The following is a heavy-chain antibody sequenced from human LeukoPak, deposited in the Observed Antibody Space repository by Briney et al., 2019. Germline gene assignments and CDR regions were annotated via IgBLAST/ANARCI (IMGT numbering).Heavy chain of an antibody. CDR3: AKAVTPNYDSSGYSAIDY. D-gene: IGHD3-22*01. V-gene: IGHV3-21*01. CDR2: ISSSSSYI. CDR1: GFTFSSYS. Sequence: GGSLRLSCAASGFTFSSYSMTWVRQAPGKGLEWVSSISSSSSYIYYADSVEGRFTISRDNAKNSLYLQMNSLRAEDTAVYYCAKAVTPNYDSSGYSAIDYWGQGTLVTVSS. J-gene: IGHJ4*02.